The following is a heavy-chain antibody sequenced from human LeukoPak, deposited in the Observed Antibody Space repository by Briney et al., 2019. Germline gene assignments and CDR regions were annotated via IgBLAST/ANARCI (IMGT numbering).Heavy chain of an antibody. V-gene: IGHV3-49*04. J-gene: IGHJ4*02. CDR1: GFKFGDYA. CDR2: IRSNVFGGTT. CDR3: TRLRGGYFDS. D-gene: IGHD3-16*01. Sequence: GSLRLSCTTSGFKFGDYAMSWVRQVPGKGLEWAGLIRSNVFGGTTEYAAPVKGRFSFSRDDSKNIVYLQMNSLKSEDTALYYCTRLRGGYFDSWGQGTRVTVSS.